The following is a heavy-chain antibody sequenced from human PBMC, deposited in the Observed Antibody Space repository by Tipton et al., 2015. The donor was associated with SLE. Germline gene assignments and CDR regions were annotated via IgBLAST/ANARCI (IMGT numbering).Heavy chain of an antibody. CDR1: GGSISSNIYY. J-gene: IGHJ4*02. Sequence: TLSLTCTVSGGSISSNIYYWGWIRQPPGKGLEWIGNSYYSGSAYYNPSLKSRVTILKNTSKNQFSLTLSSATAADTAVYYCARHSRYSEAFDYWGQGTLVTVSS. CDR2: SYYSGSA. CDR3: ARHSRYSEAFDY. V-gene: IGHV4-39*01. D-gene: IGHD5-12*01.